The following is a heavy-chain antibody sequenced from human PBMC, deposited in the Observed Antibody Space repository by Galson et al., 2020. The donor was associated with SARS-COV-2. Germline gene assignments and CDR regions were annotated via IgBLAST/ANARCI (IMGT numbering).Heavy chain of an antibody. CDR3: ARGRRQGPFWSGWQLYYYYHMDV. V-gene: IGHV4-34*01. J-gene: IGHJ6*03. D-gene: IGHD3-3*01. CDR1: GGSFSDDY. CDR2: INHGGGT. Sequence: SETLSLTCAVYGGSFSDDYWNWVRQPPGKGLEWIGEINHGGGTNYNPSLKSRVTISVHTSKRQFSLKLRSVTAADTAVYYCARGRRQGPFWSGWQLYYYYHMDVWGKGTPVTVSS.